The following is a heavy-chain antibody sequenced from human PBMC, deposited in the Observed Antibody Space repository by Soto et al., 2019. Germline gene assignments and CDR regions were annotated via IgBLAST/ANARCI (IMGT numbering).Heavy chain of an antibody. D-gene: IGHD3-16*01. CDR1: GGTFSSDA. J-gene: IGHJ5*02. CDR3: ASASAYDGLNP. CDR2: TIPIFGTA. V-gene: IGHV1-69*01. Sequence: QVQLVQSGAEVKKPGASVTVSCKAAGGTFSSDALSWVRQAPGHGLEWMGGTIPIFGTANYAQKFQGRVTITADESTSKAYMELRSLRSEDTAVYYCASASAYDGLNPWGQGNLVNVSS.